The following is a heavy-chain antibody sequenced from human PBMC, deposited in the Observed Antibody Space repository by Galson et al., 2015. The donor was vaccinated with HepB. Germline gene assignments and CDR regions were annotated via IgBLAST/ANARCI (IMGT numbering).Heavy chain of an antibody. D-gene: IGHD3-3*01. CDR3: AEDHEEFLEWSYGLRPNYFDY. CDR1: GFTFRSYA. V-gene: IGHV3-23*01. J-gene: IGHJ4*02. CDR2: ISGSGGGR. Sequence: SLRLSCAASGFTFRSYAMSWVRQAPGKGLEWVSAISGSGGGRYYADSVKGRFTISRDNSKNTLSLQMNSLRAEDTAVYYCAEDHEEFLEWSYGLRPNYFDYWGQGTLVTVSS.